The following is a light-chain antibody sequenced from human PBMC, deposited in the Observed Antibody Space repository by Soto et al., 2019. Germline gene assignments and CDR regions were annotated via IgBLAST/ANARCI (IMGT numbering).Light chain of an antibody. J-gene: IGKJ4*01. V-gene: IGKV3-11*01. CDR3: QQRSSWPLT. CDR2: DTF. CDR1: QDISTY. Sequence: IVLTQSPASLSLSPGDRATLSCGASQDISTYLAWYQQKPGQAPRLFIYDTFNRASDAPDRFSGSGSGTVFTLTSTNVAPEDSAIYYCQQRSSWPLTFGGGTRVEIK.